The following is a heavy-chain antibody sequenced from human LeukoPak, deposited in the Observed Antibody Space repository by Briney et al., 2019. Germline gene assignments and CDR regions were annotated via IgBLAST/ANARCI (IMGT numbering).Heavy chain of an antibody. CDR3: ARRYGFVDY. CDR1: GGSISSSSYY. J-gene: IGHJ4*02. D-gene: IGHD3-10*01. V-gene: IGHV4-39*01. CDR2: IYYSGST. Sequence: SETLSLTCTVSGGSISSSSYYWGWIRQPPGKGLEWIGSIYYSGSTYYNPSLKSRVTISVDTSKNQFSLKLSSVTAADTAVYYCARRYGFVDYWGQGTLVTVSS.